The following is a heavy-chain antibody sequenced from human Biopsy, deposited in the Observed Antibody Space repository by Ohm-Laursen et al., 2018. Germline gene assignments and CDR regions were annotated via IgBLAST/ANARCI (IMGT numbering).Heavy chain of an antibody. Sequence: TLSLTCSVSGDSISSYYWSWIWQPPGKGLEWIGYVYYTGSTDYNPSLQSRVTISVDTSKNHFSLRLRSVTPADTAIYYCARDRGYYSDRTVPGYFDLWGRGTLVTVSS. V-gene: IGHV4-59*01. CDR3: ARDRGYYSDRTVPGYFDL. CDR2: VYYTGST. D-gene: IGHD3-22*01. J-gene: IGHJ2*01. CDR1: GDSISSYY.